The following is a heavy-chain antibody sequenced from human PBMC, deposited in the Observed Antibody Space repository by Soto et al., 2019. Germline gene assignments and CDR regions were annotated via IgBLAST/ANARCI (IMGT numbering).Heavy chain of an antibody. CDR3: AVDSSSFTRSPAEV. CDR2: IWYDGSNK. Sequence: PGGSLRHSSAASGFPFSSYGMHWARQAPGKGLEWVAVIWYDGSNKYYADSVKGRFTISRDNSKNTLYLQMNSLRAEDTAVYYCAVDSSSFTRSPAEVWGQGTTVTVSS. V-gene: IGHV3-33*01. J-gene: IGHJ6*02. D-gene: IGHD6-6*01. CDR1: GFPFSSYG.